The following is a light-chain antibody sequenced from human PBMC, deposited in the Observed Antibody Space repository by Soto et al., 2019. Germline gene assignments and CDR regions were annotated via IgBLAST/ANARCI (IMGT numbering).Light chain of an antibody. Sequence: IQMTTTPSTLSGSVGARVTVTCRSSQTISSWLGWYQQKPGKAPKLLIYKASTLESGVPSRFSGSGSGTEFTLTIGCLQLDDFATYYCQHYNSYSEFTFGPGAKVDI. CDR1: QTISSW. CDR3: QHYNSYSEFT. J-gene: IGKJ3*01. CDR2: KAS. V-gene: IGKV1-5*03.